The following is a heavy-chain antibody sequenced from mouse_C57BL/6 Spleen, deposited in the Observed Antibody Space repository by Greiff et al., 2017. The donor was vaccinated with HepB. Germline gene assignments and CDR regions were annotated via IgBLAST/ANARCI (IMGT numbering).Heavy chain of an antibody. CDR1: GYAFTNYL. D-gene: IGHD2-12*01. CDR3: ARGIYYSPGYFDV. V-gene: IGHV1-54*01. J-gene: IGHJ1*03. CDR2: INPGSGGT. Sequence: QVQLQQSGAELVRPGTSVKVSCKASGYAFTNYLIEWVKQRPGQGLEWIGVINPGSGGTNYNEKFKGKATLTADKSSSTAYMQLSSLTSEDSAVYDCARGIYYSPGYFDVWGTGTTVTVSS.